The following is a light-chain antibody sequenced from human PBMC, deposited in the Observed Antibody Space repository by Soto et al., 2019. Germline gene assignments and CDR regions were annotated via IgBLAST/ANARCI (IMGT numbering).Light chain of an antibody. CDR3: QQYNSYPWT. CDR2: DAS. CDR1: QSISSW. V-gene: IGKV1-5*01. Sequence: DSQMTQSPSTLSASVGDRVTITCRASQSISSWLAWYQQKPGKAPKLLIYDASSLESGVPSRFSGSGSGTDFALTISTLQPDDFATYYGQQYNSYPWTFGQGTKVEIK. J-gene: IGKJ1*01.